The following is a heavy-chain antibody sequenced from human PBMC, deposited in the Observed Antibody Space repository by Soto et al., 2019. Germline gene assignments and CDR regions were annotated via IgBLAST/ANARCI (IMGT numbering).Heavy chain of an antibody. V-gene: IGHV3-23*01. Sequence: EVQLLESGGGLVQPGGSLRLSCAASGFTFSSHVMNWVRQAPGKGLEWVAAISGGGGTTFYGDSVEGRFTMSRDNSKHALFLQINSLRAEDTAVYYWARSPTATPPTDYGMDVWGQGTTVTVSS. CDR3: ARSPTATPPTDYGMDV. CDR1: GFTFSSHV. CDR2: ISGGGGTT. D-gene: IGHD6-25*01. J-gene: IGHJ6*02.